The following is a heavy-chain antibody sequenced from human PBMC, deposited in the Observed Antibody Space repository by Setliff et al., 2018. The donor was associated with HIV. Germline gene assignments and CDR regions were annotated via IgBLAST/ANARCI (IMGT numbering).Heavy chain of an antibody. Sequence: GGSLRLSCAASGFTFSDYAMNWVRQAPGKGLEWVSAISGSGGSTYYADSVQGRFTISRDNSKNTLYLQMNSLRAEDTAVYYCAKAKTTVTTWWFDPWGQGTLVTVSS. CDR1: GFTFSDYA. CDR3: AKAKTTVTTWWFDP. CDR2: ISGSGGST. J-gene: IGHJ5*02. D-gene: IGHD4-17*01. V-gene: IGHV3-23*01.